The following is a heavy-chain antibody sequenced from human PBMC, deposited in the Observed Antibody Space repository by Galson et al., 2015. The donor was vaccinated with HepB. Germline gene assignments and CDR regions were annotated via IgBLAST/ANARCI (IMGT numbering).Heavy chain of an antibody. D-gene: IGHD2-8*02. CDR3: ARDYPLGYCTGGVCYTPSHFDY. Sequence: SLRLSCAASGFTFSSYSMNWVRQAPGKGLEWVSSISSSSSYIYYADSVKGRFTISRDNAKNSLYLQMNSLRAEDTAVYYCARDYPLGYCTGGVCYTPSHFDYWGQGTLVTVSS. CDR2: ISSSSSYI. V-gene: IGHV3-21*01. J-gene: IGHJ4*02. CDR1: GFTFSSYS.